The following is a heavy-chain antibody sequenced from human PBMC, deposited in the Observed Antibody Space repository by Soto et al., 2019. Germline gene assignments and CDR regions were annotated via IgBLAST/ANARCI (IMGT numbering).Heavy chain of an antibody. J-gene: IGHJ6*02. CDR3: ARSKIVVATNYGMDV. CDR2: IYWNDDK. CDR1: GFSLSTSGVG. Sequence: SGPTLVNQTQTLTLTCTFSGFSLSTSGVGVGWIRQPPGKALEWLAVIYWNDDKLYSPSLKTRLTITKDTSKNQVVLTMTNMDPVDTATYYCARSKIVVATNYGMDVWGQGTTVTVSS. D-gene: IGHD2-2*01. V-gene: IGHV2-5*01.